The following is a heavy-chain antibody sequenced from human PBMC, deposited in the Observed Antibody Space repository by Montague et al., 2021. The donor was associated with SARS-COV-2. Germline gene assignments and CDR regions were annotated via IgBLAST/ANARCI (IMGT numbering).Heavy chain of an antibody. V-gene: IGHV4-34*01. Sequence: SETLSLTCAVYGGSFSDYFWTWIRQPPGKGLEWIGEINHRGTSNYNPSLKSRVSISVDTSKNQFSLYLGSVTAADTAVYYCARGRQHFNMIVVVMTGGEYYFDCWAREPWSPSPQ. CDR1: GGSFSDYF. CDR3: ARGRQHFNMIVVVMTGGEYYFDC. D-gene: IGHD3-22*01. J-gene: IGHJ4*02. CDR2: INHRGTS.